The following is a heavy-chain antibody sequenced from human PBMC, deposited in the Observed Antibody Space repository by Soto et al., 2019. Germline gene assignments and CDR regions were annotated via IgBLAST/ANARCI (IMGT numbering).Heavy chain of an antibody. CDR2: IYYSGST. CDR1: GGSISSYY. J-gene: IGHJ6*03. V-gene: IGHV4-59*01. CDR3: ARIYSGYGYYYYYMDV. D-gene: IGHD5-12*01. Sequence: TLSLTCTVSGGSISSYYWSWIRQPPGKGLEWIGYIYYSGSTNYNPSLKSRVTISVDTSKNQFSLKLSSVTAADTAVYYCARIYSGYGYYYYYMDVWGKGTTVTVSS.